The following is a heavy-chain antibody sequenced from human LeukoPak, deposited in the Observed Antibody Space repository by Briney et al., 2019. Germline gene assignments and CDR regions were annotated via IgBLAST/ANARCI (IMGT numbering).Heavy chain of an antibody. CDR2: ISSSSSYI. Sequence: GGSLRLSCAASGFTFSSYSMNWVSQAPGKGLEWVSSISSSSSYIYYADSVKGRFTISRDNAKNSLYPQMNSLRAEDTAVYYCARGLGDDFWSGYWSGYYYYYMDVWGKGTTVTVSS. D-gene: IGHD3-3*01. V-gene: IGHV3-21*01. J-gene: IGHJ6*03. CDR3: ARGLGDDFWSGYWSGYYYYYMDV. CDR1: GFTFSSYS.